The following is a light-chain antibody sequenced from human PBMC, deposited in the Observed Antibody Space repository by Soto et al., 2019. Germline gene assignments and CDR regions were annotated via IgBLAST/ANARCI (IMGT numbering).Light chain of an antibody. CDR1: QSVDNF. CDR2: DAS. Sequence: DIVLTQSPATLSSPPGERVTLSCRASQSVDNFLAWYQQKPGQPPRLLIYDASNRASGIPARISGSGSGTDFTLTISSLEPEDLAIYFCQQRKKWPPITFGQGTRLEI. J-gene: IGKJ5*01. V-gene: IGKV3-11*01. CDR3: QQRKKWPPIT.